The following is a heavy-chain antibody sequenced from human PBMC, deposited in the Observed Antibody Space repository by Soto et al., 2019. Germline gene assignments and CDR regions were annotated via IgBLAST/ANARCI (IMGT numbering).Heavy chain of an antibody. J-gene: IGHJ4*02. D-gene: IGHD3-22*01. CDR2: IDPSDSYT. Sequence: PGESLTISCKGSGYSFTSYWISWVRQMPGKGLEWMGRIDPSDSYTNYSPSFQGHVTISADKSISTAYLQWSSLKASDTAMYYCARGEGYYWVLFDYWGQGTLVTVSS. CDR1: GYSFTSYW. V-gene: IGHV5-10-1*01. CDR3: ARGEGYYWVLFDY.